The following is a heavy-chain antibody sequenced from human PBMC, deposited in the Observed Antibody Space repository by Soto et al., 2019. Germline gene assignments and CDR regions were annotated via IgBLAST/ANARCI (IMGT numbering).Heavy chain of an antibody. CDR3: AREYPEPYCSSTSCYHQPRKYYYYGMDV. CDR1: GFTFSSYA. J-gene: IGHJ6*02. D-gene: IGHD2-2*01. Sequence: EVQLLESGGGLVQPGGSLRLSCAASGFTFSSYAMSWVRQAPGKGLEWVSAISGSGGSTYYADSVKGRFTISRDNSKNTLYLQMNSLRAEDTAVYYCAREYPEPYCSSTSCYHQPRKYYYYGMDVWGQGTTVTVSS. V-gene: IGHV3-23*01. CDR2: ISGSGGST.